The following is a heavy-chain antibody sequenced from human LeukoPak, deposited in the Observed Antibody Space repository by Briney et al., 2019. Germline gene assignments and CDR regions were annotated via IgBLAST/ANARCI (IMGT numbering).Heavy chain of an antibody. J-gene: IGHJ5*02. CDR3: ARHSTVTTFVLDP. D-gene: IGHD4-17*01. Sequence: PSETLSLTCAVSGGSFSAYYWNWIRQPPGKGLEWIGEINHSGSTNYNPSLKSRVTISINLSKDHFSLKLSSVTAADTAVYYCARHSTVTTFVLDPWGQGTRVTVSS. CDR2: INHSGST. CDR1: GGSFSAYY. V-gene: IGHV4-34*01.